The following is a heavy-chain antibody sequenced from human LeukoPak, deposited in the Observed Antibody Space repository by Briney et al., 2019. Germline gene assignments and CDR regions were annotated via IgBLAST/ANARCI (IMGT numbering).Heavy chain of an antibody. CDR1: GGAIISDNFY. Sequence: SETLSLTCTVSGGAIISDNFYWGWVRQPPGKGLEWVGSINYSGTTYYNPSLRSRLSVSVDTSRTQFFLRLNSVTAADTAVYYCGRLFDSWGQGILVTVSS. V-gene: IGHV4-39*01. CDR2: INYSGTT. J-gene: IGHJ4*02. CDR3: GRLFDS.